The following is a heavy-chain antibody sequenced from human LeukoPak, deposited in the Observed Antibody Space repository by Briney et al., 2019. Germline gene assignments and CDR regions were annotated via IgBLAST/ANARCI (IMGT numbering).Heavy chain of an antibody. CDR3: ATDCGGNRCYSL. Sequence: GGSLRLSRAVSGFTFNDYAMNWVRQVPGKGLEWVSFISGDGGSTFYADSVKGRFTVSRDNTRNSLYLQMNSLRLGDTALYYCATDCGGNRCYSLWGQGTLVTVSS. V-gene: IGHV3-43*02. J-gene: IGHJ4*02. CDR1: GFTFNDYA. CDR2: ISGDGGST. D-gene: IGHD2-15*01.